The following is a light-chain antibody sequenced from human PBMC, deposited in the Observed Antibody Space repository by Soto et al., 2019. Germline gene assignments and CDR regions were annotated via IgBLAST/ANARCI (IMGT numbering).Light chain of an antibody. V-gene: IGKV3-20*01. CDR2: GAS. CDR1: QTVTRSY. J-gene: IGKJ5*01. CDR3: QQYTGPPTT. Sequence: EIVLTQSPGTLSLSPGERATLSFRASQTVTRSYLAWYQQKPGQAPRLLIYGASTRATGIPARFSGSGSGTDFTLTITRLEPEDSAVYFCQQYTGPPTTFGQGTRLEIK.